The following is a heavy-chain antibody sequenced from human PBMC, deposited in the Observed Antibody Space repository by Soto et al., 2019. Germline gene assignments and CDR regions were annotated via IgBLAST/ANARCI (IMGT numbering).Heavy chain of an antibody. V-gene: IGHV1-24*01. CDR2: FDPEDGET. J-gene: IGHJ5*02. CDR1: GYTLTELS. Sequence: QVQLVQSGAEVKKPGASVKVSCKVSGYTLTELSMHWVRQAPGKGLEWMGGFDPEDGETIYAQKFQGRVTMTEDTSTDTAYMELSSLRSEDTAVYYCATDRARYSGSYLDLSNWFDPWGQGTLVTVSS. D-gene: IGHD1-26*01. CDR3: ATDRARYSGSYLDLSNWFDP.